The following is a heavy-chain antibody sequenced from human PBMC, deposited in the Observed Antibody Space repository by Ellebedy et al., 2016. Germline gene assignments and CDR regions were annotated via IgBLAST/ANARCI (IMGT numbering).Heavy chain of an antibody. J-gene: IGHJ4*02. D-gene: IGHD4-23*01. Sequence: SVKVSCXISGYTLTELSMHWVRQAPGKGLEWMGGIIPIFGTANYAQKFQGRVTITADESTSTAYMELSSLRSEDTAVYYCARGPPYGGNYFISFDYWGQGTLVTVSS. CDR2: IIPIFGTA. CDR1: GYTLTELS. CDR3: ARGPPYGGNYFISFDY. V-gene: IGHV1-69*13.